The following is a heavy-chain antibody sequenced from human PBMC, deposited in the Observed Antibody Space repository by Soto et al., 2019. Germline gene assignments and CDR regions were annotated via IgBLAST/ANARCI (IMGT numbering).Heavy chain of an antibody. D-gene: IGHD6-19*01. J-gene: IGHJ4*02. V-gene: IGHV1-69*01. CDR2: IIPIFGTA. CDR1: GGTFSSYA. CDR3: ATPHKSSGWYYFDY. Sequence: VQLVQSGAEVKKPGSSVKVSCKASGGTFSSYAISWVRQAPGQGLEWMGGIIPIFGTANYAQKFQGRVTITADESTSTAYRELSSLRSEDTAVYYCATPHKSSGWYYFDYWGQGTLVTVSS.